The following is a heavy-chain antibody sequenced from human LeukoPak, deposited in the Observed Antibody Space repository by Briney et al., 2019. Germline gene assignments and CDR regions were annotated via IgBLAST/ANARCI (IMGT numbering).Heavy chain of an antibody. D-gene: IGHD6-6*01. CDR1: GGTFSSYA. V-gene: IGHV1-69*13. CDR2: IIPIFGTA. CDR3: ARAEYSSSTRSLYIFNWFDP. J-gene: IGHJ5*02. Sequence: APVKVSCKASGGTFSSYAISWVRQAPGQGLEWMGGIIPIFGTANYAQKFQGRVTITADESTSTAYMELSSLRSEDTAVYYCARAEYSSSTRSLYIFNWFDPWGQGTLVTVSS.